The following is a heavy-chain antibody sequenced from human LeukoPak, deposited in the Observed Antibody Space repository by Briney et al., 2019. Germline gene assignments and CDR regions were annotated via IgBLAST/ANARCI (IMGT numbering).Heavy chain of an antibody. V-gene: IGHV3-23*01. CDR3: AALHGYSGYESIDN. D-gene: IGHD5-12*01. Sequence: GGSLRLSCAASGFTFSSHAMSWVRQAPGKGLEWVSAISGSGGTTYYADSVKGRFTISRDNSKNTLYLQMNSLRAEDTAVYYCAALHGYSGYESIDNWGQGTLVTVSS. J-gene: IGHJ4*02. CDR1: GFTFSSHA. CDR2: ISGSGGTT.